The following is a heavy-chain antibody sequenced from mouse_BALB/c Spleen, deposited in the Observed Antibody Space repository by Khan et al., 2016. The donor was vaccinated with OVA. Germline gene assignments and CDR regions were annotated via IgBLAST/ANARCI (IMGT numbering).Heavy chain of an antibody. Sequence: QVHVKQSGGEVVRPGTSVKISCKASGYTFTNYWLGWVRQRPGHGLEWIGDIYPGGYFTNYNEQFKGKATLTVDTSSSTANMQLSSLTYADSAVYFCARWATWYFDVWGAGTTVTVSS. V-gene: IGHV1-63*02. CDR3: ARWATWYFDV. J-gene: IGHJ1*01. CDR1: GYTFTNYW. CDR2: IYPGGYFT. D-gene: IGHD3-1*01.